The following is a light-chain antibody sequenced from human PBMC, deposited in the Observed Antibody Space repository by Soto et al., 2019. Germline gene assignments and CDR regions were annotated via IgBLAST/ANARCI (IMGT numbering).Light chain of an antibody. V-gene: IGKV1-5*01. Sequence: DVQMTQSQSTLSASVGDRVTITCRASQSISNWLAWYQQKPGKAPNLLIYDISRLQSGVPSRFSGSGSATELTLTISSLQPDDLATYYCQRYNSYPYTFGQGTKLEIK. CDR3: QRYNSYPYT. J-gene: IGKJ2*01. CDR2: DIS. CDR1: QSISNW.